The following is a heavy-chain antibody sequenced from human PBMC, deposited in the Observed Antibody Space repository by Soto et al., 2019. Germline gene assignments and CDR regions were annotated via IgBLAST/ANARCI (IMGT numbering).Heavy chain of an antibody. D-gene: IGHD3-22*01. J-gene: IGHJ4*02. V-gene: IGHV3-74*01. Sequence: GGSMRHSCAAAEFTCKNHWRHRVRKVPGKGPVWVSRINGDGSFTSYADAVKGRFTISRDNAKNTLSLQMNSLRAEDTAVYYCAREIYDDYDSSGFDHWGQGTLVTVSS. CDR3: AREIYDDYDSSGFDH. CDR2: INGDGSFT. CDR1: EFTCKNHW.